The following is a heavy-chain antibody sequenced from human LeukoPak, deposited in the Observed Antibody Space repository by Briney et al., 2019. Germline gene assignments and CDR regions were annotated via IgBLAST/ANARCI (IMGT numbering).Heavy chain of an antibody. CDR2: IYYTGST. Sequence: PSETLSLTCTASGGSISSYYWSWIRQPPGKGLEYIGYIYYTGSTYYSPSLKSRVTISVDTSKDHFSLKLSSVTAADTAVYYCARDRSSGDFDYWGQGTLVTVSS. V-gene: IGHV4-59*01. D-gene: IGHD6-19*01. CDR3: ARDRSSGDFDY. J-gene: IGHJ4*02. CDR1: GGSISSYY.